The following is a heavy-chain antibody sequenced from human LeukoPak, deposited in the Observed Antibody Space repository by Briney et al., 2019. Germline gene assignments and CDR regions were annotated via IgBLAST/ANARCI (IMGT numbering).Heavy chain of an antibody. J-gene: IGHJ4*02. CDR2: IYYYGST. CDR1: GGSISTSSLY. V-gene: IGHV4-39*01. CDR3: ARPIFIYGGNYLPFDY. D-gene: IGHD1-26*01. Sequence: NASETLSLTCSVSGGSISTSSLYWGWIRQPPGKGLEWIGNIYYYGSTYYNPSLKSRVTMSVDTSKNQFSLKLNSVTAADTAVYFCARPIFIYGGNYLPFDYWGQGTLVTVSS.